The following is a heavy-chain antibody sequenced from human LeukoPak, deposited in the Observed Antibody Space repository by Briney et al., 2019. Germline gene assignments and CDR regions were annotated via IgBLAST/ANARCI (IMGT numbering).Heavy chain of an antibody. CDR3: ARGGLAWNSGSYFDY. D-gene: IGHD1-26*01. CDR1: GYTFTSYY. Sequence: ASVKVSCKASGYTFTSYYMHWVRQAPGQGLEWMGIINPDGGSTSYAQKFRGRVTMPRDTSTSTVYMELSSLRSEDTAVYYCARGGLAWNSGSYFDYWGQGTLVTVSS. CDR2: INPDGGST. V-gene: IGHV1-46*01. J-gene: IGHJ4*02.